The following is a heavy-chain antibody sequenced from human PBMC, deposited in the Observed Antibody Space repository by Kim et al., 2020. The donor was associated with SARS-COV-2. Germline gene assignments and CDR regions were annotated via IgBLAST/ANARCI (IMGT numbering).Heavy chain of an antibody. D-gene: IGHD3-22*01. CDR1: GLSFDDSA. J-gene: IGHJ6*01. V-gene: IGHV3-30-3*01. Sequence: GGSLRLSCAASGLSFDDSAMNWVRQAPGKGLEWLAVISYDGRNKDYADSVKGRFTISRDNSKRMLFVQMNSLRVEDTGVYYCARGNYHESLRLSDYYNG. CDR3: ARGNYHESLRLSDYYNG. CDR2: ISYDGRNK.